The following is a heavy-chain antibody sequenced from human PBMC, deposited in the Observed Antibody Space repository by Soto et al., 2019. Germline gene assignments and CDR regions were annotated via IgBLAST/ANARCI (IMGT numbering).Heavy chain of an antibody. V-gene: IGHV4-30-2*01. CDR2: IYHSGST. CDR1: GGSISSGGYS. CDR3: ARDAAISGIEAFDI. J-gene: IGHJ3*02. Sequence: QLQLQESGSGLVKPSQTLSLTCAVSGGSISSGGYSWSWIRQPPGKGLEWIGYIYHSGSTFYNSFLTSRVAISVDRSKNQFSLRLRSVTAADTAVYYCARDAAISGIEAFDIWGQGTMVTVSS. D-gene: IGHD1-20*01.